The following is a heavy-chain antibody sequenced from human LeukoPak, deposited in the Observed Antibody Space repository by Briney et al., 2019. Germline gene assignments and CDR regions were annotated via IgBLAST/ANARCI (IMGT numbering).Heavy chain of an antibody. Sequence: ASVKVSCTASGYTFTSYGMNWVRQAPGQGLEWMGRINTNTGHPTHAQGFTGRFVFSLDTSVSTAYLQISSLKAEDTAVYYCARDEYGEYEPNWGQGTLVTVSS. CDR1: GYTFTSYG. V-gene: IGHV7-4-1*02. CDR2: INTNTGHP. J-gene: IGHJ4*02. CDR3: ARDEYGEYEPN. D-gene: IGHD4-17*01.